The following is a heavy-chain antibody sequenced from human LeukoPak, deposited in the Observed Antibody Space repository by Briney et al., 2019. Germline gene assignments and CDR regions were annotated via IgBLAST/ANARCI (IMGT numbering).Heavy chain of an antibody. CDR3: AREAEVRGVTCDAFDI. J-gene: IGHJ3*02. D-gene: IGHD3-10*01. CDR1: GYTFTSYA. CDR2: INTNTGNP. Sequence: ASVTVSCKASGYTFTSYAMNWVRQAPGQGLEWMGSINTNTGNPTYAQGFTGRFVFSLDTSVSTAYLQISSLKAEDTAVYYCAREAEVRGVTCDAFDIWGQGTMVTVSS. V-gene: IGHV7-4-1*02.